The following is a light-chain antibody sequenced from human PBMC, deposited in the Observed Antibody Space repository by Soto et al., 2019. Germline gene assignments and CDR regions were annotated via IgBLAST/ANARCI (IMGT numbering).Light chain of an antibody. CDR3: QLYGSSPPYT. CDR1: QSVSSSY. Sequence: EIVWTQSPGTLSLSPGERATLSCRASQSVSSSYLAWYQQKPGQAPRLLIYGAFSRSTGTPDRLSGSGSGTDFTLTISRLETEDFAVYYCQLYGSSPPYTFGQGTKLEIK. J-gene: IGKJ2*01. CDR2: GAF. V-gene: IGKV3-20*01.